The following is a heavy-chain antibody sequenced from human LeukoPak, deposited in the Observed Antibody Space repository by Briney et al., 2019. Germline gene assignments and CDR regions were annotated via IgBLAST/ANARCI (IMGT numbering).Heavy chain of an antibody. Sequence: PGGSLRLSCAASGFTFSSYGMHWVRQAPGKGLEWVAFIRYDGSNKYYADSVKGRFTISGDNAKNTLYLQMNSLRAEDTAVYYCARGTNAGGDPWGQGTLVTVSS. J-gene: IGHJ5*02. V-gene: IGHV3-30*02. CDR1: GFTFSSYG. D-gene: IGHD1-14*01. CDR2: IRYDGSNK. CDR3: ARGTNAGGDP.